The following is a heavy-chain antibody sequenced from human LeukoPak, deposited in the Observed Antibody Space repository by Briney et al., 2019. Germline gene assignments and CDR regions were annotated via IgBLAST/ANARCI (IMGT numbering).Heavy chain of an antibody. V-gene: IGHV3-23*01. Sequence: GGSLRLSCAASGFTFSSYAMSWVRQAPGRGLEWVSAISGSGGSTYCADSVKGRFTISRDNSKNTLYLQMNSLRAEDTAVYYCVSPKYSSAWFFDYWGQGTLVTVSS. CDR3: VSPKYSSAWFFDY. CDR2: ISGSGGST. J-gene: IGHJ4*02. D-gene: IGHD6-19*01. CDR1: GFTFSSYA.